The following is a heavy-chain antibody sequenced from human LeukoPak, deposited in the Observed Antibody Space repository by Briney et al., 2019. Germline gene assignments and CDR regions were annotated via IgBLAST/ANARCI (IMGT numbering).Heavy chain of an antibody. CDR1: GGSISSYY. CDR2: IYYSGST. D-gene: IGHD5-12*01. V-gene: IGHV4-59*01. J-gene: IGHJ4*02. Sequence: SETLSLTCTVSGGSISSYYWSWIRQPPGKGLEWIGYIYYSGSTNYNPSLKSRVTISVDTSKNQFSLKLRSVTAADTAVYYCAGYSGYDSVFDYWRQGTLVTVSS. CDR3: AGYSGYDSVFDY.